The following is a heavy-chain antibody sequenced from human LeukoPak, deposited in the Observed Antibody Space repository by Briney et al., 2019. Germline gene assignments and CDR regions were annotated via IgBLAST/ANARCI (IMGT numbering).Heavy chain of an antibody. CDR1: GYTFTSQG. CDR3: AREWSHFGDY. CDR2: ISPYNGNT. Sequence: ASVTVSCKTSGYTFTSQGIYWLRQAPGQGLEYMGWISPYNGNTNYAQKLQGRVFMTTDTSTNTAYMELRSLRSDDTAVYYCAREWSHFGDYWGQGALVTVSS. D-gene: IGHD3-3*02. J-gene: IGHJ4*02. V-gene: IGHV1-18*01.